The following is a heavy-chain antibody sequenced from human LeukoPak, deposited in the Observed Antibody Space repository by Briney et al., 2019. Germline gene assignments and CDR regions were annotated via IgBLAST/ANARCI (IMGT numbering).Heavy chain of an antibody. D-gene: IGHD6-19*01. J-gene: IGHJ4*02. V-gene: IGHV1-2*04. CDR3: ARGLAVAAPFDY. Sequence: ASVKVSCKASGYTFTGYYMHWVRQAPGQGLEWMGWINPNSGGTNYAQKFQGWVTMTRDTSISTAYMELSRLRSEDTAVYYCARGLAVAAPFDYWGQGTLVTVSS. CDR2: INPNSGGT. CDR1: GYTFTGYY.